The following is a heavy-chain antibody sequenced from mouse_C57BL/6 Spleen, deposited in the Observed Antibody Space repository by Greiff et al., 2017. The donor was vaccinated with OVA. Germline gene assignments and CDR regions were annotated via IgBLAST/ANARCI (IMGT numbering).Heavy chain of an antibody. D-gene: IGHD3-3*01. CDR2: INPNNGGT. CDR3: AREGPYAMDY. Sequence: EVQLQQSGPELVKPGASVKISCKASGYTFTDYYMNWVKQSHGKSLEWIGDINPNNGGTSYNQKFKGKATLTVDKSSSTAYMELRSLTSEDSAVYDCAREGPYAMDYWGQGTSVTVAS. J-gene: IGHJ4*01. V-gene: IGHV1-26*01. CDR1: GYTFTDYY.